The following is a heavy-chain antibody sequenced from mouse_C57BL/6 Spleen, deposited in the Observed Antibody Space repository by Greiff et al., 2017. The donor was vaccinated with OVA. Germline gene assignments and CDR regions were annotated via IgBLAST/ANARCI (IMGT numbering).Heavy chain of an antibody. CDR2: IDPSDSET. V-gene: IGHV1-52*01. CDR3: ARKTTVVARYFDV. D-gene: IGHD1-1*01. J-gene: IGHJ1*03. Sequence: VQLQQPGAELVRPGSSVKLSCKASGYTFTSYWMHWVKQRPIQGLEWIGNIDPSDSETHYNQKFKDKATLTVDESSSTAYMQLSSLTSEDSAVYYCARKTTVVARYFDVWGTGTTVTVSS. CDR1: GYTFTSYW.